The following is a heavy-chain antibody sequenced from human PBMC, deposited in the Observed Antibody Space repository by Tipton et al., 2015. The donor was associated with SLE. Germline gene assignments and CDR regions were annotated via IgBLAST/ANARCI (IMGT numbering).Heavy chain of an antibody. CDR2: IYHSGGT. V-gene: IGHV4-4*02. CDR1: GGSIISNNW. Sequence: TLSLTCAVSGGSIISNNWWSWVRQPPGKGLEWIGEIYHSGGTNYNPSLRSRVTISIDKSKKQFSLKLSSVTAADTAVYYCARAVGGYDSYYYYMDVWGKGTTVTVSS. J-gene: IGHJ6*03. D-gene: IGHD5-12*01. CDR3: ARAVGGYDSYYYYMDV.